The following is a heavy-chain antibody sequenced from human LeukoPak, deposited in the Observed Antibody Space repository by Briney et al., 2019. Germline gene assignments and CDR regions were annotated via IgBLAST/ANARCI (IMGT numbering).Heavy chain of an antibody. V-gene: IGHV1-69*04. J-gene: IGHJ4*02. CDR1: GGTFSSYA. CDR3: AMESSSSGWWLRLNPFCY. Sequence: SVKVSCKASGGTFSSYAISWVRQAPGQGLEWMGRIIPILGKANYAQKLQGRVTITADKSTSTAYMELSSLRSEDTAVYYCAMESSSSGWWLRLNPFCYWGQGTLVTVSS. CDR2: IIPILGKA. D-gene: IGHD5-12*01.